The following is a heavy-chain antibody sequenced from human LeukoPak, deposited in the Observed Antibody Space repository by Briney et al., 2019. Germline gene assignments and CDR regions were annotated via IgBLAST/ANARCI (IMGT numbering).Heavy chain of an antibody. CDR1: GGSISSSSYY. CDR3: ARAFRIAASGSWFVP. CDR2: IYYSGST. J-gene: IGHJ5*02. V-gene: IGHV4-39*07. D-gene: IGHD6-13*01. Sequence: PSETLSLTCTVSGGSISSSSYYWGWIRQPPGKGLEWIGSIYYSGSTYYNPSLKSRVSVSLDTSKNLFSLKLSSVTAADTAVYYCARAFRIAASGSWFVPWGQGTLVTVSS.